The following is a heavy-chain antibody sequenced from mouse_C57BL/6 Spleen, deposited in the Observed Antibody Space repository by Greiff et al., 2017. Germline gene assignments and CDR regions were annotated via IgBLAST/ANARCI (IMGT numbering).Heavy chain of an antibody. V-gene: IGHV1-15*01. Sequence: VQLQQSGAELVRPGASVTLSCKASGYTFTDYEMNWVKQTPVHGLEWIGAIDPETGGTAYNQKFKGKAILTADKSSSPAYMELRSLTSEDSAFYDCTRTPCYEHYVDAMDYWGQGTSVTVSS. D-gene: IGHD2-10*01. CDR3: TRTPCYEHYVDAMDY. J-gene: IGHJ4*01. CDR1: GYTFTDYE. CDR2: IDPETGGT.